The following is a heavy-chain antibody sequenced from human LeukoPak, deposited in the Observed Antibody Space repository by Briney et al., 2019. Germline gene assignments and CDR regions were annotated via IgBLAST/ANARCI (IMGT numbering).Heavy chain of an antibody. CDR3: ARSGYCSGGSCYPDY. CDR1: GYTFTSYY. Sequence: ASVKVSCKASGYTFTSYYMHWVRQAPGQGLEWMGIINPSGGSTSYAQKFQGRVTMTRGTSTSTVYMELSSLRSEDTAVYYCARSGYCSGGSCYPDYWGQGTLVTVSS. J-gene: IGHJ4*02. V-gene: IGHV1-46*01. D-gene: IGHD2-15*01. CDR2: INPSGGST.